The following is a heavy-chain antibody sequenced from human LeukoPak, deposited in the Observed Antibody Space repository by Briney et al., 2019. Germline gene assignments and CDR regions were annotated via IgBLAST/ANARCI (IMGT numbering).Heavy chain of an antibody. CDR3: ARFVPGLLLWLH. J-gene: IGHJ4*02. Sequence: SETLSLTCTVSGGSISSGGYYWSWIRQPPGKGLEWIGYIYYSGSTNYNPSLKSRVTISVDTSKNQFSLKLSSVTAADTAVYYCARFVPGLLLWLHWGQGTLVTVSS. V-gene: IGHV4-61*08. CDR1: GGSISSGGYY. CDR2: IYYSGST. D-gene: IGHD3-10*01.